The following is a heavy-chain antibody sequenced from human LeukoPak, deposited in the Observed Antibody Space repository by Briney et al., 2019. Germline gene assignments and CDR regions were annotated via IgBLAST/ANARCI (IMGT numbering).Heavy chain of an antibody. J-gene: IGHJ4*02. Sequence: GGSLRLSCAASGLTFSDFWMHWVRQPPGKGLVWVALVKGDGRTTIYADSVKGRFTITRDNAKNTLYLQMNSLRADDSGVYYCATGHSYGYDYWGQGVLVTVSS. V-gene: IGHV3-74*01. CDR3: ATGHSYGYDY. CDR2: VKGDGRTT. D-gene: IGHD5-18*01. CDR1: GLTFSDFW.